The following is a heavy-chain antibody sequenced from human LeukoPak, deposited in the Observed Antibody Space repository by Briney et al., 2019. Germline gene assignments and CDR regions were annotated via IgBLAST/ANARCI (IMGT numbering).Heavy chain of an antibody. CDR2: IYYSGST. D-gene: IGHD6-13*01. V-gene: IGHV4-59*01. J-gene: IGHJ5*02. CDR1: GGSISSYY. Sequence: SETLSLTCSVSGGSISSYYWSWIRQPPGKGLEWIGYIYYSGSTNYNPSLKSRDTISVDTSKNQFSLKLSSVTAADTAVYYCARVSPYSSSWYWFDPWGQGTLVTVSS. CDR3: ARVSPYSSSWYWFDP.